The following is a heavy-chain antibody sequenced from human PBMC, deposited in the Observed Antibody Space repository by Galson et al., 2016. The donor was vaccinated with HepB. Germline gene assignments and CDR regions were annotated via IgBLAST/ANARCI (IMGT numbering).Heavy chain of an antibody. J-gene: IGHJ4*02. CDR1: GDSISGYF. Sequence: ETLSLTCTVSGDSISGYFWAWIRQPPGKELEWIGYVSNTGSTYYNPSFKRRVNISSDTSKNQVSLSLASVTAADTALYYCARRVTATGLYYFDFWGQGTLVTVSS. D-gene: IGHD5-24*01. V-gene: IGHV4-59*08. CDR3: ARRVTATGLYYFDF. CDR2: VSNTGST.